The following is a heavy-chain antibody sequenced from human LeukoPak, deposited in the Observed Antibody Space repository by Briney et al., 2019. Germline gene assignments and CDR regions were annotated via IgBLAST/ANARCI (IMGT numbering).Heavy chain of an antibody. CDR3: ARAYVRGIIITQWFDP. V-gene: IGHV4-34*01. J-gene: IGHJ5*02. Sequence: SETLSLTCAVYGGSFSGYYWSWIRQPPGKRLEWIGEINHSGSTNYNPSLKSRVTISVDTSKNQFSLKLSSVTAADTAVYYCARAYVRGIIITQWFDPWGQGTLVTVSS. CDR2: INHSGST. D-gene: IGHD3-10*01. CDR1: GGSFSGYY.